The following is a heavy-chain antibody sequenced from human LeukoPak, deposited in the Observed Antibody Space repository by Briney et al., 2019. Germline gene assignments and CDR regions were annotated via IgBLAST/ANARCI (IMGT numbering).Heavy chain of an antibody. CDR2: IIPILGIA. CDR3: ATITMVRGVLDPYYYYGMDV. D-gene: IGHD3-10*01. J-gene: IGHJ6*02. CDR1: GGTFSSYA. Sequence: GSSVKVSCKASGGTFSSYAISWVRQAPGQGLEWMGRIIPILGIANYAQKFQGRVTTTADKSTSTAYMELSSLRSEDTAVYYCATITMVRGVLDPYYYYGMDVWGQGTTVTVSS. V-gene: IGHV1-69*04.